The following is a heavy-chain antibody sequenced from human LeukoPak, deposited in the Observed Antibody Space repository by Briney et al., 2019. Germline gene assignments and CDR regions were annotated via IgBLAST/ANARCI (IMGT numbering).Heavy chain of an antibody. CDR3: VKDRTSSWAFDY. V-gene: IGHV3-30*02. CDR1: GFIFSSYG. J-gene: IGHJ4*02. D-gene: IGHD6-13*01. CDR2: ISYDGGGK. Sequence: PGGSLRLSCAASGFIFSSYGMHWVRQAPGKGLEWVAFISYDGGGKLYADSVKGRLTISRDNSKNTLYLQMNSLRPEDTAVYYCVKDRTSSWAFDYWGQGSLVTVSS.